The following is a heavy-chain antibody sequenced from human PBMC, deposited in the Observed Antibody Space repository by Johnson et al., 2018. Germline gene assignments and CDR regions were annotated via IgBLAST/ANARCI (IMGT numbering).Heavy chain of an antibody. CDR3: ARVGYPSYVYVGDAFDI. J-gene: IGHJ3*02. Sequence: VQLVESGGGLVQPGGSLRLSCAASGFIFSNYGMHWVRQVPGKGPEYVSAITENGGGTYYANSVKGRFTISRDNSKNTLYLHMGSLRVEDMVVLYCARVGYPSYVYVGDAFDIWGQGTRGTVSS. CDR1: GFIFSNYG. CDR2: ITENGGGT. V-gene: IGHV3-64*01. D-gene: IGHD5-18*01.